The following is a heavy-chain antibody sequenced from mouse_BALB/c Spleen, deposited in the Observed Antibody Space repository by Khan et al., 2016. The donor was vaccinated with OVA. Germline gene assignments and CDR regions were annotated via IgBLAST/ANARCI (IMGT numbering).Heavy chain of an antibody. CDR1: GYTFTDYA. D-gene: IGHD1-2*01. CDR3: ARPSTATAMDY. J-gene: IGHJ4*01. V-gene: IGHV1S137*01. CDR2: ISTYYGDA. Sequence: QVQLQQSGAELVRPGVSVKISCKGSGYTFTDYAMHWVKQSHAKSLEWIGVISTYYGDASYNQKFKGKATMTVDKSSSTAYMELARLTSEDSAIYSCARPSTATAMDYWGQGTSVTVSS.